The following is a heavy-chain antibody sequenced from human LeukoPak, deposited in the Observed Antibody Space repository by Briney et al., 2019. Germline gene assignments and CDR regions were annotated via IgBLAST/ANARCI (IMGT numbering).Heavy chain of an antibody. Sequence: PGGSLRLSCAASGFTFSSYGMHWVRQAPGKGLGWVAFIRYDKNNKYYADSVKGRFTISRDNSKNTLYLQMNSLRAEDTAVYYCAKDLLSYYDSSGYAPGFDYWGQGTLVTVSS. V-gene: IGHV3-30*02. CDR2: IRYDKNNK. CDR1: GFTFSSYG. CDR3: AKDLLSYYDSSGYAPGFDY. J-gene: IGHJ4*02. D-gene: IGHD3-22*01.